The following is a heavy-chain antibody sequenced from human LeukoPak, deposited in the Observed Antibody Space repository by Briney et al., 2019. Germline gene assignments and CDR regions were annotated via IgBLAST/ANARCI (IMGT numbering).Heavy chain of an antibody. Sequence: SETLSLACTVSGGSISSSSYYWGWIRQPPGTGLEWIGSIYYSGSTYYNPSLKSRVTISVDTSKNQFSLKLSSVTAADTAVYYCARDRSWSTFDYWGQGTLVTVSA. CDR3: ARDRSWSTFDY. V-gene: IGHV4-39*07. CDR2: IYYSGST. J-gene: IGHJ4*02. CDR1: GGSISSSSYY. D-gene: IGHD5/OR15-5a*01.